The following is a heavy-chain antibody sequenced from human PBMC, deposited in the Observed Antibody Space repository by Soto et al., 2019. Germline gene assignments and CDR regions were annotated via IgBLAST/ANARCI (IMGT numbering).Heavy chain of an antibody. V-gene: IGHV1-3*01. CDR2: INAGNGNT. CDR1: GYTFTSYA. D-gene: IGHD3-3*01. Sequence: GASVKVSCKASGYTFTSYAMHWVRQAPGQRLEWMGWINAGNGNTKYSQKFQGRVTITRDTSASTAYMELSSLRSEDTAVYYCASGSITIFGVVLGILDYWGQGTLVTVSS. CDR3: ASGSITIFGVVLGILDY. J-gene: IGHJ4*02.